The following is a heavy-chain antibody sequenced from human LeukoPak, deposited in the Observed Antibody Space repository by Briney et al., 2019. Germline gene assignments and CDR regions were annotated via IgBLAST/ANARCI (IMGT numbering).Heavy chain of an antibody. CDR1: GFTFSSYA. CDR2: ISSLGDNT. V-gene: IGHV3-64*01. CDR3: ARAETGTLDY. D-gene: IGHD1-1*01. Sequence: GGSLRLSCAASGFTFSSYAMHWVRQAPGKGLEYVSAISSLGDNTYYANSVKGRFTISRDNSKNTLYLQMGSLRAEDMAVYYCARAETGTLDYWGQGTLVTVSS. J-gene: IGHJ4*02.